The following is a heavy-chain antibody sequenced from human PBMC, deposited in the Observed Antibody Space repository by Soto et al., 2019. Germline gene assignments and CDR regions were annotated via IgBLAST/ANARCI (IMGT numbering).Heavy chain of an antibody. CDR1: GGTFSSYA. V-gene: IGHV1-69*06. D-gene: IGHD3-3*01. CDR2: IIPMSGTA. CDR3: ARDPYDFWSGRSWFDP. Sequence: QVQLVQSGAEVKKPGSSVKVSCKASGGTFSSYAISWVRQAPGQGLEWIGGIIPMSGTAHYAQKFQGRVTITADKSTTTAYMELRSLRSDDTAVYYCARDPYDFWSGRSWFDPWGQGTLVTVSS. J-gene: IGHJ5*02.